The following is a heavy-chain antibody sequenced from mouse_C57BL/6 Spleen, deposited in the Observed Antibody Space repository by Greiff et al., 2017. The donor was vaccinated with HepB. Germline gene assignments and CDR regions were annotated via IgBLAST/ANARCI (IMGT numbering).Heavy chain of an antibody. CDR1: GYTFTSYW. CDR3: ARRKEDYSGYYDY. Sequence: QVQLQQPGAELVRPGSSVKLSCKASGYTFTSYWMHWVKQRPIQGLEWIGNIDPSDSETHYNQKFKDKATLTVDKSSSTAYMQLSSLTSEDSAVYYRARRKEDYSGYYDYWGQGTTLTVSS. J-gene: IGHJ2*01. D-gene: IGHD2-12*01. V-gene: IGHV1-52*01. CDR2: IDPSDSET.